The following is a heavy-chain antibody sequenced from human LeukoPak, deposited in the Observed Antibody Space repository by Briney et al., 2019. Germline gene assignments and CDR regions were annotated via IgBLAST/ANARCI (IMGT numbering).Heavy chain of an antibody. D-gene: IGHD2-15*01. CDR2: IYPGDSDT. V-gene: IGHV5-51*01. J-gene: IGHJ4*02. CDR3: ARAKGYCSGGSCYPSYYFDY. CDR1: GYSFTSYW. Sequence: GESLKISCKGSGYSFTSYWIGWVRQMPGKGLEWMGIIYPGDSDTRHSPSFQGQVTISADKSISTAYLQWSSLKASDTAMYYCARAKGYCSGGSCYPSYYFDYWGQGTLVTVSS.